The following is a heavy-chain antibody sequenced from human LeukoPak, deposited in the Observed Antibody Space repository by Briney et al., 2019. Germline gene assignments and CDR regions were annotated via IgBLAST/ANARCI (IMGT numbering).Heavy chain of an antibody. D-gene: IGHD1-26*01. CDR3: ARDAAGAPGLSFDY. V-gene: IGHV1-2*02. CDR2: INLNSGGT. J-gene: IGHJ4*02. Sequence: ASVKVSFKASGYTFTDYYIHWVRQAPGQGLEWMGLINLNSGGTDYAQRFQGRVTMTRDTSTTTASMELRRLMSDDTAVYYCARDAAGAPGLSFDYWGQGTLVTVSS. CDR1: GYTFTDYY.